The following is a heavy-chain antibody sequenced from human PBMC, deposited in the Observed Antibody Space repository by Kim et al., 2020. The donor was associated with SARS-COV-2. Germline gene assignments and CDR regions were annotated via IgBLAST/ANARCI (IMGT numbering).Heavy chain of an antibody. CDR1: GFTFSSYA. J-gene: IGHJ4*02. V-gene: IGHV3-23*01. CDR2: ISGNGGGT. D-gene: IGHD6-19*01. CDR3: ARGPWGSDWCAVDY. Sequence: GGSLRLSCAASGFTFSSYAMNWVRQAPGKGLEWVSAISGNGGGTYYADSVKGRFTISRDNSKNTLYLQMNSLRGEDTAVYFCARGPWGSDWCAVDYWGQG.